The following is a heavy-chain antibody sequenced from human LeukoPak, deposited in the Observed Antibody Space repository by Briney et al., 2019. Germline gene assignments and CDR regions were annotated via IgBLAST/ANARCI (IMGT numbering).Heavy chain of an antibody. Sequence: SVTVSCKASGGTFSSYAISWVRQAPGQGVEWMGGIIPIFGTANYAQKFQGRVTITADESTSTAYMELSSLRSEDTAVYYCARGSLWFGEFYRYYYYGMDVWGQGTTVTVSS. CDR2: IIPIFGTA. CDR1: GGTFSSYA. D-gene: IGHD3-10*01. J-gene: IGHJ6*02. CDR3: ARGSLWFGEFYRYYYYGMDV. V-gene: IGHV1-69*13.